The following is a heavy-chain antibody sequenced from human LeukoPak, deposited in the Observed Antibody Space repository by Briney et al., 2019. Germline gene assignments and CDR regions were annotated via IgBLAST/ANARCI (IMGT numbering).Heavy chain of an antibody. V-gene: IGHV3-49*03. CDR3: APLPPGVVIAVPSAP. J-gene: IGHJ5*02. Sequence: GGSLRLSCTASGFTFVNYAMSWFRQAPGKGLEWVGFIRGKSYGETTEYAASVKDRFSISRDDSKSVAYLQMNNLKIEDTAVYYCAPLPPGVVIAVPSAPWGQGPLVTVSS. CDR1: GFTFVNYA. CDR2: IRGKSYGETT. D-gene: IGHD2-15*01.